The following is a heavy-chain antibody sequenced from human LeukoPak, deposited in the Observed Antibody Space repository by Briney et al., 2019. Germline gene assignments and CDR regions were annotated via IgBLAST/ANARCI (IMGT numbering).Heavy chain of an antibody. CDR1: GDSISSNNYY. CDR3: AREGEVVPAASPLDY. V-gene: IGHV4-39*07. J-gene: IGHJ4*02. D-gene: IGHD2-2*01. CDR2: IYYTGTT. Sequence: PSETLSLTCTVSGDSISSNNYYWGWIRQPPGKGLEWIATIYYTGTTYYNPPLKSRVTISVDTSRNQFSLRLTSVTAADTAVYYCAREGEVVPAASPLDYWGQGTLVTVSS.